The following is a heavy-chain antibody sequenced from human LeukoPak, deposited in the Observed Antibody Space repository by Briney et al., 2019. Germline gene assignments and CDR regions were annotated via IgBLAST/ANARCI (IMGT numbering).Heavy chain of an antibody. CDR1: GYTFTSYA. CDR2: INPNSGGT. V-gene: IGHV1-2*02. CDR3: AKDGYSSIPGFHFEY. Sequence: ASVKVSCKASGYTFTSYAMHWVRQAPGQGLEWMGWINPNSGGTNYAQKFQGRVTMTRDTSISTAYMELSRLRSDDTAVYYCAKDGYSSIPGFHFEYWGQGTPVTVSS. J-gene: IGHJ4*02. D-gene: IGHD6-13*01.